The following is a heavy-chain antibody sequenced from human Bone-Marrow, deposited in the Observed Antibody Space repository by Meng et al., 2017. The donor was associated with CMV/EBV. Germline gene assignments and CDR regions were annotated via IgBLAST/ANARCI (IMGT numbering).Heavy chain of an antibody. D-gene: IGHD3-3*01. Sequence: SETLSLTCTVSGGSVSSGSYYWSWIRQPPGKGLEWIGYIYYSGSTNYNPSLKSRVTISVDTSKNQFSLKLSSVTAADTAVYYCARDRGSDYDFWSGYPHYYYYYGMDVWGQGVTVTVSS. V-gene: IGHV4-61*01. CDR1: GGSVSSGSYY. CDR3: ARDRGSDYDFWSGYPHYYYYYGMDV. J-gene: IGHJ6*02. CDR2: IYYSGST.